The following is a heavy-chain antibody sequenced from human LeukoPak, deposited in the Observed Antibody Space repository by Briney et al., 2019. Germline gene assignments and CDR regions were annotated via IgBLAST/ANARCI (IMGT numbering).Heavy chain of an antibody. J-gene: IGHJ4*02. CDR3: ARHLDYYDSSGYYSHFDY. CDR2: IYYSGST. V-gene: IGHV4-59*01. D-gene: IGHD3-22*01. Sequence: PSETLSLTCTVSGGSISSYYWSWIRQPPGKGLEWIGYIYYSGSTNYNPSLKSRVTISVDTSKNQFSLKLSSVTAADTAVYYCARHLDYYDSSGYYSHFDYWGQGTLVTVSS. CDR1: GGSISSYY.